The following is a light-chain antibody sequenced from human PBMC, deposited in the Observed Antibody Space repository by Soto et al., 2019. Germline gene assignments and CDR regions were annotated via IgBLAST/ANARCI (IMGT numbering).Light chain of an antibody. CDR2: DVS. V-gene: IGLV2-14*01. CDR3: SSYTSSSTYV. Sequence: QSALTQPASVSGSPGQSIAISCTGTSSDVGGYNYVSWYQQHPGKAPKLMVYDVSNRPSVVSNRFSVSKSGNTASLTISGLQAEDEADYYCSSYTSSSTYVFGTGTKLTVL. CDR1: SSDVGGYNY. J-gene: IGLJ1*01.